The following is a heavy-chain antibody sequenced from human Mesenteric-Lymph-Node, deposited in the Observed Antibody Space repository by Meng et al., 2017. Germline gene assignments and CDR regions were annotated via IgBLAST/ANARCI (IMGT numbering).Heavy chain of an antibody. D-gene: IGHD2-15*01. CDR2: ISGSGGST. V-gene: IGHV3-23*01. Sequence: GRRWRAGGGLSLPGGSLNPSCAASGFTFSGSAMHWVRQASGKGLEWVSAISGSGGSTYYADSVKGRFTISRDNSKNTLYLQMNSLRAEDTAVYYCAKDFVGSGGSGINDYWGQGTLVTVAS. CDR1: GFTFSGSA. J-gene: IGHJ4*02. CDR3: AKDFVGSGGSGINDY.